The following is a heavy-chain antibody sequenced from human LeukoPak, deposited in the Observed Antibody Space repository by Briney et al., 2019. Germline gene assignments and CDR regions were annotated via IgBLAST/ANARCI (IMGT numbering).Heavy chain of an antibody. CDR2: IYYSGST. Sequence: SETPSLTCTVSGGSISSYYWSWIRQPPGKGLEWIGYIYYSGSTNYNPSLKSRVTISVDTSKNQFSLKLSSVTAADTAVYYCARALPQMATISNLFDYWGQGTLVTVSS. CDR3: ARALPQMATISNLFDY. CDR1: GGSISSYY. D-gene: IGHD5-24*01. V-gene: IGHV4-59*01. J-gene: IGHJ4*02.